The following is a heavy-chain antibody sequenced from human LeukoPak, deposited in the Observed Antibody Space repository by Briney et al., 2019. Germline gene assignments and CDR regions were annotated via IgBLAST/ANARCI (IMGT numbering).Heavy chain of an antibody. Sequence: GGSLRLSCAASGFTFSSYGMHWVRQAPGKGLEWVAVIWYDGSNKYYADSVKGRFTISRDNSKNALYLQMNSLRAEDTAVYYCARDFSGYCSGGSCYFPFYWGQGTLVTVSS. J-gene: IGHJ4*02. V-gene: IGHV3-33*08. CDR3: ARDFSGYCSGGSCYFPFY. CDR2: IWYDGSNK. CDR1: GFTFSSYG. D-gene: IGHD2-15*01.